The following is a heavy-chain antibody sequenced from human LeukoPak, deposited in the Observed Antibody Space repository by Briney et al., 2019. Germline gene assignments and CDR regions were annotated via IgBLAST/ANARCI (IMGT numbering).Heavy chain of an antibody. D-gene: IGHD2-15*01. CDR1: GFTFSSYA. CDR3: AKVRVVVAATLSYFDY. CDR2: ISGSGGST. V-gene: IGHV3-23*01. J-gene: IGHJ4*02. Sequence: PGGSLRLSCAASGFTFSSYAMSWVRQAPGKGLEWVSAISGSGGSTYYADSVKGRFTISRDNSKNTLYLQMNSLRAEDTAVYYCAKVRVVVAATLSYFDYWGQGTLVTVSS.